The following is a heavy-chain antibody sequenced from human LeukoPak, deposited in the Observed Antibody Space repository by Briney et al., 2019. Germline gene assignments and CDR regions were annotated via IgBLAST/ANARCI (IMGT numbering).Heavy chain of an antibody. CDR1: GYTFTSYY. CDR2: INPNGGIT. D-gene: IGHD2-2*02. CDR3: AKGGPDYCNSITCYKGVFDR. V-gene: IGHV1-46*03. Sequence: ASVKVSCKASGYTFTSYYMHWVRQAPGQGLEWMGIINPNGGITDYAQNFQGGVTITRDTSTSTVSMELSSLRSEDTAVYYCAKGGPDYCNSITCYKGVFDRWGQGTLVTVSS. J-gene: IGHJ5*02.